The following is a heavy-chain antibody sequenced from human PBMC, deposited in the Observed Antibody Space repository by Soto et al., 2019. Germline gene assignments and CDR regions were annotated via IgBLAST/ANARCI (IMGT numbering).Heavy chain of an antibody. D-gene: IGHD4-4*01. V-gene: IGHV4-59*03. CDR2: LAYTGHT. CDR1: YH. J-gene: IGHJ5*01. CDR3: VCYLPTGITHNFDP. Sequence: YHSAWIARFLGKALEWFAYLAYTGHTYYTPSLKGRATLSMDTSKNPLSLKLTSMTAAHTPAYFSVCYLPTGITHNFDPWGQGTLVTVSS.